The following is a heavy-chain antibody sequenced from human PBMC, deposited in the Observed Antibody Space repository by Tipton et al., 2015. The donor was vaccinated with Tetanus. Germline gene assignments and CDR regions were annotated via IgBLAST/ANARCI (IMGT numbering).Heavy chain of an antibody. CDR3: SSEPRTLPN. D-gene: IGHD1-14*01. V-gene: IGHV3-11*06. CDR2: ISPTSTYI. Sequence: SLRLSCTASGFTFSDFYMSWIRQTPGKGPESISYISPTSTYINYADSVRGRFTTSRDNAKNLLYLQMNTLRADDTAVYYCSSEPRTLPNWGQGTLVTVSS. CDR1: GFTFSDFY. J-gene: IGHJ4*02.